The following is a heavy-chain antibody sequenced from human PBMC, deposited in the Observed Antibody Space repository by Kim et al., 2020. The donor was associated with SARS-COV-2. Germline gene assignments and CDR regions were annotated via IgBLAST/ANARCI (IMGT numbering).Heavy chain of an antibody. J-gene: IGHJ1*01. Sequence: YTPDSGRGRFTIARDNAQNTLYLRMNSLRAEDTAVYYCARERGSPEYLQHWGQGTLVTVSS. V-gene: IGHV3-33*01. CDR3: ARERGSPEYLQH. D-gene: IGHD6-19*01.